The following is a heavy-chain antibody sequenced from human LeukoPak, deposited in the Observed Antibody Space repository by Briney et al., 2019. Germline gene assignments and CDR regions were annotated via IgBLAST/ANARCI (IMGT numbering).Heavy chain of an antibody. Sequence: SQTLSLTCAISGDSVSSNSAAWNWIRQSPSRGLEWLGKTYYRSKWYNDYAVSVKSRITINPDTSNNQFSLQLNSVTPEDTAVYYCARALRYSSGWALDYWGQGTLVTVSS. V-gene: IGHV6-1*01. CDR3: ARALRYSSGWALDY. J-gene: IGHJ4*02. CDR1: GDSVSSNSAA. CDR2: TYYRSKWYN. D-gene: IGHD6-19*01.